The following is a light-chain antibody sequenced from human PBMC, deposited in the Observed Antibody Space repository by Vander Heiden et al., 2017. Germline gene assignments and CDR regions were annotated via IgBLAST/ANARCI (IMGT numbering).Light chain of an antibody. CDR1: QSISSY. CDR3: QQSYSTPFT. J-gene: IGKJ3*01. Sequence: QMTQSPSSLSASVGDRVTITCRASQSISSYLNWYQQKPGKAPKLLIYATSSLQSGVPSRFSGSGSGTDFTLTISSLQPEDFATYYCQQSYSTPFTFGPGTKVDIK. CDR2: ATS. V-gene: IGKV1-39*01.